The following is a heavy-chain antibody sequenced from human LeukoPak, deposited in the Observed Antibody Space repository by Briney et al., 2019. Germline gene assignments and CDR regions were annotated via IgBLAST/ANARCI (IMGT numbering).Heavy chain of an antibody. Sequence: PSETLSLTCTVSGGXMSSYYCSWIRQPPGKGLEWIGDIYYSGSTNYNPSLKSRVTISVDTSKNQFSLKLSSVTAADTAVYYCVRANYFDYWGQGTLVTVSS. CDR2: IYYSGST. V-gene: IGHV4-59*01. CDR1: GGXMSSYY. CDR3: VRANYFDY. J-gene: IGHJ4*02.